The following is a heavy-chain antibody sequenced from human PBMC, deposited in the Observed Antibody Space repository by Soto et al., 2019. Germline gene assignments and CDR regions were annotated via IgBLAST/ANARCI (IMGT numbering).Heavy chain of an antibody. V-gene: IGHV4-61*01. CDR3: ARDGGIAVAFDY. J-gene: IGHJ4*02. D-gene: IGHD6-19*01. CDR2: IYYSGST. Sequence: QVQLQESGPGLVKPSETLSLTCTVSGGSVSSGSYYWSWIRQPPGKGLEWIGYIYYSGSTNYNPSLKSRVTISVDTSKNQFSLKLISVTAADTAVYYCARDGGIAVAFDYWGQGTLVTVSS. CDR1: GGSVSSGSYY.